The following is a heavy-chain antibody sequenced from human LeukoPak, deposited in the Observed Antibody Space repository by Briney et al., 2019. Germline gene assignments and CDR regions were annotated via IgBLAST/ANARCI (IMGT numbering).Heavy chain of an antibody. CDR3: EAGSGSGLWFGELLSENGMDV. V-gene: IGHV3-21*01. D-gene: IGHD3-10*01. Sequence: PGGSLRLSCAASGFIFSSYSMNWVRQAPGKGLEWVSSISSSSSYIYYADSVKGRFTISRDNAKNSLYLQMNSLRAEDTAVYYCEAGSGSGLWFGELLSENGMDVWGQGTTVTVSS. J-gene: IGHJ6*02. CDR1: GFIFSSYS. CDR2: ISSSSSYI.